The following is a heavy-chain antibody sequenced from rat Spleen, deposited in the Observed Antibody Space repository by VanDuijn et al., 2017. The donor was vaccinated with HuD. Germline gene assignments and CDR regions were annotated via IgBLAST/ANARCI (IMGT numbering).Heavy chain of an antibody. CDR2: IIYDGSST. CDR3: ARHGRGKTTYYYVMDA. J-gene: IGHJ4*01. CDR1: GFTFSDYA. Sequence: EVQLVESGGGLVQPGNSLKLSCAASGFTFSDYAMAWVRQSPKKGLEWVATIIYDGSSTYYRDSVKGRFTISRDNAKSTLSLQMNILRSEDTATYYCARHGRGKTTYYYVMDAWGQGASVTVSS. V-gene: IGHV5-17*01. D-gene: IGHD4-5*01.